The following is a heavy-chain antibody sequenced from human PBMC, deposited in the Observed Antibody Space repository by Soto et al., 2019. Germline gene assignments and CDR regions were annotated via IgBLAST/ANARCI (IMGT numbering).Heavy chain of an antibody. CDR2: ISSSSSYT. CDR1: GFTFSDYY. V-gene: IGHV3-11*05. Sequence: QVQLVESGGGLVKPGGSLRLSCAASGFTFSDYYMSWIRQAPGKGLEWVSYISSSSSYTNYADSVKGRFTISRDNAKNAPYLQMNSLRAEDTAGYLLGRGPPRYSGYDYCDYWGQGTLVTVSS. D-gene: IGHD5-12*01. CDR3: GRGPPRYSGYDYCDY. J-gene: IGHJ4*02.